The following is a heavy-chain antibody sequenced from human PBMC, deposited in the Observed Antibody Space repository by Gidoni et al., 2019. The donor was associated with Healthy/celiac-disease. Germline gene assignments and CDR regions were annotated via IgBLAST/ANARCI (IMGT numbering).Heavy chain of an antibody. CDR3: ARDGDEVGASAAFDI. D-gene: IGHD1-26*01. CDR2: ISSSSSYI. Sequence: EVQLVESGGGLVKPGGSLRLSCAASGFTFSRYSMNWVRQAPGKGLEWVSSISSSSSYIYYADSVKGRFTISRDNAKNSLYLQMNSLRAEDTAVYYCARDGDEVGASAAFDIWGQGTMVTVSS. J-gene: IGHJ3*02. CDR1: GFTFSRYS. V-gene: IGHV3-21*01.